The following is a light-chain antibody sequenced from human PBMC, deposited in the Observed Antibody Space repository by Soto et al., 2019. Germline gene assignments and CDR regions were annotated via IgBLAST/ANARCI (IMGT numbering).Light chain of an antibody. CDR1: SSTIGSNY. J-gene: IGLJ1*01. V-gene: IGLV1-47*01. Sequence: QSVLIQPPSASGTPGQRVTISCSGGSSTIGSNYVYWYQQLPGTAPKVLIYRNNQRPSGVPDRFSGSKSGTSASLAISGLRSEDEADYYCATWDDSLTGYVFGTGTKLTVL. CDR2: RNN. CDR3: ATWDDSLTGYV.